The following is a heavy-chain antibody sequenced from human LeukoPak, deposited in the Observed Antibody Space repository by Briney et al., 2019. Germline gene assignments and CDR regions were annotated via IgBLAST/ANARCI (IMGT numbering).Heavy chain of an antibody. Sequence: PGGPLRLSCAASGFTFSIYWMSWVRQAPGKGLEWVANIKQDGSEKNYVDSVKGRFTISRDNAKNSLYLQMNSLRAEDTAVYYCARDHHPFTAWGQGILVTVSS. CDR2: IKQDGSEK. D-gene: IGHD5-18*01. V-gene: IGHV3-7*04. CDR3: ARDHHPFTA. J-gene: IGHJ4*02. CDR1: GFTFSIYW.